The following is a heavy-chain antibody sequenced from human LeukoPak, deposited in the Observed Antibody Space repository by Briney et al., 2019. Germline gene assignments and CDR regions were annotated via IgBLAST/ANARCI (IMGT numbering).Heavy chain of an antibody. CDR2: IWYDGSNK. CDR3: ARGRAESDYGVPFDY. J-gene: IGHJ4*02. CDR1: GFTFSSYG. Sequence: GGSLRLSCAASGFTFSSYGMHWVRQAPGKGLEWVAVIWYDGSNKYYADSVKGRFTISRDNSKNTLYLQMNSLRAEDTAVYYCARGRAESDYGVPFDYWGQGTLVTVSS. V-gene: IGHV3-33*01. D-gene: IGHD4-17*01.